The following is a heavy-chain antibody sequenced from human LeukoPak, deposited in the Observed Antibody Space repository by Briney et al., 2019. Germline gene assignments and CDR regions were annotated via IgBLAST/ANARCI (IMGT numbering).Heavy chain of an antibody. CDR2: IYTSGST. CDR1: GGSISSGSYY. J-gene: IGHJ6*02. CDR3: ARDLLWFGELENYYYGMDV. V-gene: IGHV4-61*02. Sequence: SQTLSLTCTVSGGSISSGSYYWSWIRQPAGKGLEWIGRIYTSGSTNYNPSLKSRVTISADTSKNQFSLKLSSVTAADTAVYYCARDLLWFGELENYYYGMDVWGQGTTVTVSS. D-gene: IGHD3-10*01.